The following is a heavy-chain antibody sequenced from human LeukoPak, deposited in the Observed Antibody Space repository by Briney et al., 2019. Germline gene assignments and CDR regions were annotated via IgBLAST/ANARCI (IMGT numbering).Heavy chain of an antibody. CDR2: IRSKAYGGTT. Sequence: SLRLSCAASGFTFGDYAMSWVRQAPGKGLEWVGFIRSKAYGGTTEYAAPVKGRFTISRDDSKSIAYLQMNSLKTEDTAVYYCARDRAFLRAYYFDYWGQGTLVTVSS. CDR1: GFTFGDYA. D-gene: IGHD3-10*01. V-gene: IGHV3-49*04. CDR3: ARDRAFLRAYYFDY. J-gene: IGHJ4*02.